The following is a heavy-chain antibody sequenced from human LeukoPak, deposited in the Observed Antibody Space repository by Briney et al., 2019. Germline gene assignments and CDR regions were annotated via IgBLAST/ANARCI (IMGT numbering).Heavy chain of an antibody. CDR3: ARDFMRGSSFAYRLLEY. J-gene: IGHJ4*02. Sequence: ASVKVSCKASGYTFTSYGFNWVRQAPGHGLEWMGWINPKTGATGTAPLFKGRVSMSRDTSISTTYMDLSSLTSDDTAVYYCARDFMRGSSFAYRLLEYWGQGTLVTVSS. CDR2: INPKTGAT. V-gene: IGHV1-2*02. CDR1: GYTFTSYG. D-gene: IGHD3-16*01.